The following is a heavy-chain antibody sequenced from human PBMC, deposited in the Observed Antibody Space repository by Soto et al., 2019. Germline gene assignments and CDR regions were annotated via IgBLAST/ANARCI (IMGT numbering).Heavy chain of an antibody. CDR3: AREAPAASDAFDV. J-gene: IGHJ3*01. CDR2: IYYNGNP. Sequence: QVQLQESGPGLVKPSQTLSLTCSVSGGSINRGGYYWSWIRQHPGKGLEWIGYIYYNGNPYYNPSLKNRVNISIDTSRNQFSLKLTSVTAADTAVYYCAREAPAASDAFDVWGQGTMVTVSS. D-gene: IGHD2-2*01. V-gene: IGHV4-31*03. CDR1: GGSINRGGYY.